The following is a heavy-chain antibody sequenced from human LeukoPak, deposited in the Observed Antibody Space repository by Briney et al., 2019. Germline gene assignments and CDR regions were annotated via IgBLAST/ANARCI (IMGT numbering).Heavy chain of an antibody. D-gene: IGHD3-16*01. J-gene: IGHJ3*02. V-gene: IGHV5-51*01. Sequence: GESLKISCKASGNSITTYWIGWVRQKPGKGLEWMGLIFPGDSDTKYSPSFQGHVTISADKSISTAYLQWSSLKASDTAMYYCATYFAGAETFDIWGQGTMVTVSS. CDR3: ATYFAGAETFDI. CDR2: IFPGDSDT. CDR1: GNSITTYW.